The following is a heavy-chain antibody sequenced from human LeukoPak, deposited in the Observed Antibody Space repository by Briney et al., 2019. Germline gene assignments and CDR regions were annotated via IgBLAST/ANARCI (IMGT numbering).Heavy chain of an antibody. Sequence: SETLSLTYTVSGGSISTYYWNWIRQPPGKGLEWIGYIYYSGTTNYNPSLKSRVSMSVDTSKTQFSLKLSSVTAADTAVYYCARGWKYTSGSRVTELGSGYSDYWGQGTLVTVSS. D-gene: IGHD3-10*01. CDR1: GGSISTYY. CDR2: IYYSGTT. CDR3: ARGWKYTSGSRVTELGSGYSDY. V-gene: IGHV4-59*01. J-gene: IGHJ4*02.